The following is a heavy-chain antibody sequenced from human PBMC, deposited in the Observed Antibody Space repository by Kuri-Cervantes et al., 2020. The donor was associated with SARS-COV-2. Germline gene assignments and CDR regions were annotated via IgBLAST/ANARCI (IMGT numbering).Heavy chain of an antibody. D-gene: IGHD3-22*01. CDR1: GFTFSSYA. CDR2: ISYDGSNK. J-gene: IGHJ4*02. V-gene: IGHV3-30-3*01. Sequence: GGSLRLSCAASGFTFSSYAMHWVRQAPGKGLEWVAVISYDGSNKYYADSVKGRFTISRDNSKNTLYLQMNSLRAEDTAVYYCARDGDYYDSSGYYSYFDYWGQGTLVTVSS. CDR3: ARDGDYYDSSGYYSYFDY.